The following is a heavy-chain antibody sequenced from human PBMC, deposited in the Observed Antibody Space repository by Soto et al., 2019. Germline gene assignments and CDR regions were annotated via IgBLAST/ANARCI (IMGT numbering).Heavy chain of an antibody. V-gene: IGHV3-15*01. J-gene: IGHJ4*02. CDR1: GFTFSNAW. CDR3: TTDDQLWLRVFDY. Sequence: GGSLRLSCAASGFTFSNAWMSWVRQAPGKGLEWVGRIKSKTDGGTTDYAAPVKGRFTISRDDSKNTLYLQMNSLKTEDTAVYYCTTDDQLWLRVFDYWGQGTLVTVSS. D-gene: IGHD5-18*01. CDR2: IKSKTDGGTT.